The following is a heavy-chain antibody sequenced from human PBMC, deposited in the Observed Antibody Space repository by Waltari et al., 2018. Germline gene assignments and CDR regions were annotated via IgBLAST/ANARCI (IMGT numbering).Heavy chain of an antibody. CDR3: ARALWRVGTRGDFFDI. V-gene: IGHV4-59*01. Sequence: QVQLRESGPGLVKSSEPLSLTCSVPGDSLGTTYCSWIRQSPGKGLEWIGYVQSSGSTDYNPSFRGRVTMSADASKNQFSLTLKSLTAADTATYFCARALWRVGTRGDFFDIWGRGTTVTVS. J-gene: IGHJ3*02. CDR2: VQSSGST. D-gene: IGHD1-7*01. CDR1: GDSLGTTY.